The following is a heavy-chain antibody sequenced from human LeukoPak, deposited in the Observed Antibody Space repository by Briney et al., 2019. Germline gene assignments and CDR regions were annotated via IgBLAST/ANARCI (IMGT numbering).Heavy chain of an antibody. D-gene: IGHD6-19*01. CDR2: IRSGGSNA. CDR3: AKDSNGWTYYFDF. Sequence: PGVSLRLSCVASGFTFSRIGMHWVRQAPGKGLEWVAFIRSGGSNAYYPDSVKGRFTISRDNSKNTLYLQMNSLRAEDTAVYYCAKDSNGWTYYFDFWGRGTLVSVSS. V-gene: IGHV3-30*02. CDR1: GFTFSRIG. J-gene: IGHJ4*02.